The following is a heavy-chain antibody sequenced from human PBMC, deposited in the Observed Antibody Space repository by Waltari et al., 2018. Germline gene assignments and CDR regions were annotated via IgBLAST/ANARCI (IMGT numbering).Heavy chain of an antibody. CDR3: ARGEIITPGGMDV. D-gene: IGHD2-15*01. Sequence: QVQLQESGPGLVKPSQTLSLTRTVSGGPHSCGGSYLRWLRQHPGKGLGWIGYLYYSGSTYYNPSLKSRVTISVDTSKNQFSLKLSSVTAADTAVYYCARGEIITPGGMDVWGQGTTVTVSS. J-gene: IGHJ6*02. CDR2: LYYSGST. V-gene: IGHV4-31*03. CDR1: GGPHSCGGSY.